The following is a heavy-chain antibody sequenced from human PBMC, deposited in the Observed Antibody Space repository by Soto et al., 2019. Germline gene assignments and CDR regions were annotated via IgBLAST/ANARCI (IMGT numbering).Heavy chain of an antibody. J-gene: IGHJ6*02. V-gene: IGHV4-39*02. Sequence: SDTLSLTCTVSGGSIRSSRYYWGWISQPPGKGLEWIGSIFYSGSTYYNPSLKSRVTISVDTSKNQFSLKLTSVTAADTAVYYCARDPRQRDYYYYGMDVWGQGTTVT. CDR2: IFYSGST. CDR1: GGSIRSSRYY. CDR3: ARDPRQRDYYYYGMDV.